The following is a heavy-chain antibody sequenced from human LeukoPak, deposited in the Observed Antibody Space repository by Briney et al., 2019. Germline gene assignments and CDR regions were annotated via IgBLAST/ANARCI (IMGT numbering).Heavy chain of an antibody. J-gene: IGHJ4*02. CDR1: GGSFSGYY. D-gene: IGHD1-26*01. Sequence: SETLSLTCAVYGGSFSGYYWSWIRQPPGKGLEWIGEINHSGSTNYNPSLKSRVTISVDTSKNQFSLKLSSVTAADTAVYYCARRRYRIVGAAYYFDYWGQGTLVTVSS. CDR2: INHSGST. CDR3: ARRRYRIVGAAYYFDY. V-gene: IGHV4-34*01.